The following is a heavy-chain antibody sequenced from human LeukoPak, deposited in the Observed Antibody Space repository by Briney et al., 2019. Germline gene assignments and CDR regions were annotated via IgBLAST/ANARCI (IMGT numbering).Heavy chain of an antibody. CDR3: ACHGEH. CDR1: GLTFSGSW. D-gene: IGHD2-8*01. CDR2: ITSSGGGT. J-gene: IGHJ1*01. V-gene: IGHV3-23*01. Sequence: GGPVRLSCAASGLTFSGSWMKWVRQPPVKRLECVSSITSSGGGTYYTDSVNGRFTISIHNSNNTLYLQMNSLSAEDTDVYYCACHGEHWGQGTLVTVSS.